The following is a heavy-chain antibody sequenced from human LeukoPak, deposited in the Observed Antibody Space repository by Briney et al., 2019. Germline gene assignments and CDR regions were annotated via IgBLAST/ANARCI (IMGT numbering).Heavy chain of an antibody. CDR1: GFMFSSNW. D-gene: IGHD5-24*01. CDR3: AKEGRSLQTY. J-gene: IGHJ4*02. CDR2: IKGDGTET. Sequence: PGGSLRLSCAASGFMFSSNWMSWVRLAPGKGLEWVANIKGDGTETYYVDSVKGRFTISRDNAKSSLYLQMNSLRVEDTAVYYCAKEGRSLQTYWGQGTLVTVSS. V-gene: IGHV3-7*03.